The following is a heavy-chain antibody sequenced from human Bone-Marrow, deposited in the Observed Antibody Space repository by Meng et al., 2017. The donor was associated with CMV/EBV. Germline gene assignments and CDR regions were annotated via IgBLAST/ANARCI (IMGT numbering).Heavy chain of an antibody. D-gene: IGHD3-3*01. CDR1: GGTFSSYT. CDR2: IIPILGIA. Sequence: SVKVSCKASGGTFSSYTISWVRQAPGQGLEWMGRIIPILGIANYAQKFQGRVTITADKSTSTAYMELSSLRSEDTAVYYCARDGTVYDFWSARNWFDPWGQGTLVTVSS. J-gene: IGHJ5*02. V-gene: IGHV1-69*04. CDR3: ARDGTVYDFWSARNWFDP.